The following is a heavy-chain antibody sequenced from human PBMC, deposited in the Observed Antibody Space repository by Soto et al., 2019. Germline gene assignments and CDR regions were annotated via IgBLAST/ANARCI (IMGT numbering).Heavy chain of an antibody. D-gene: IGHD3-16*01. CDR1: GFMFSAYT. J-gene: IGHJ1*01. CDR3: ATPYYFNH. V-gene: IGHV3-21*06. Sequence: GGSLRLSCAASGFMFSAYTMNWVRQAPGKGLEWLSSISDDSSYIDYADSLRGRFTVSRDNARNSPYLQIDSLGVEDTAVYYCATPYYFNHWGPGTLVTVSS. CDR2: ISDDSSYI.